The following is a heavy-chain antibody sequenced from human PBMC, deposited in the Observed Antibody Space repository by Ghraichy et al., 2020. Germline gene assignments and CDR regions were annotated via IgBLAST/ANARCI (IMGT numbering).Heavy chain of an antibody. CDR2: IKPDGSDR. J-gene: IGHJ4*02. CDR1: GFTLSSYW. Sequence: GGSLRLSCAASGFTLSSYWMMWVRQAPGKGLEWVASIKPDGSDRYYVDSVKGRFTIARDNAKNSLYLQMSSLRAGDTAVYYCARDHYWAQGTLVTVSS. V-gene: IGHV3-7*01. CDR3: ARDHY.